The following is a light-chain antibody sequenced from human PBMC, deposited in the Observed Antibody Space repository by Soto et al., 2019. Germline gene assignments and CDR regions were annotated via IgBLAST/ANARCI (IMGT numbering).Light chain of an antibody. Sequence: EIQMTQSPSTLAATVGDRVTITCRASQDINDWLAWYQQKPGNPPKFLIYDASTLQSGVPSRFSGSGSATGFTLTITRLHPEDFATYDCQPYKSRRTLGKGTMVDIK. CDR3: QPYKSRRT. CDR1: QDINDW. V-gene: IGKV1-5*01. J-gene: IGKJ1*01. CDR2: DAS.